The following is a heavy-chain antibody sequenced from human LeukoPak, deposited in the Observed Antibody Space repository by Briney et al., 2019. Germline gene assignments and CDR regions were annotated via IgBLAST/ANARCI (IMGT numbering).Heavy chain of an antibody. CDR3: ARASGRWLVRRHDY. V-gene: IGHV4-39*01. CDR2: IYYSGST. Sequence: SETLSLTCTVSGGSISSSSYYWGWIRQPPGKGLEWIGSIYYSGSTYYNPSLKSRVTISVDTSKNQFSLKLSPVTAADTAVYYCARASGRWLVRRHDYWGQGTLVTVSS. CDR1: GGSISSSSYY. J-gene: IGHJ4*02. D-gene: IGHD6-19*01.